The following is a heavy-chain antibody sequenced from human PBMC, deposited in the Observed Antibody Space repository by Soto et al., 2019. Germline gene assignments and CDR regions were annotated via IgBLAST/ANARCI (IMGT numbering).Heavy chain of an antibody. CDR2: IWYDGSNK. CDR1: GFTFSSYG. D-gene: IGHD1-1*01. J-gene: IGHJ6*02. Sequence: QVQLVESGGGVVQPGRSLRLSCAASGFTFSSYGMHWVRQAPGKGLEWVAVIWYDGSNKYYADSVKGRFTISRDNSKKTLYLQMNSLRAEDTDVYYCARDQVGWNDYYDYGMDVWGQGTTVTVSS. CDR3: ARDQVGWNDYYDYGMDV. V-gene: IGHV3-33*01.